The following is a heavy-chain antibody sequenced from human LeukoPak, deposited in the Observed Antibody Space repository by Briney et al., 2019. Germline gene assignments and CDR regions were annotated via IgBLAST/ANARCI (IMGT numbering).Heavy chain of an antibody. V-gene: IGHV3-7*01. J-gene: IGHJ4*02. CDR1: GFTLSRYW. Sequence: GGSLRLSCAASGFTLSRYWMSWVRQAPGKGLDLVARIKEDGSEKYYVESVKGRFPISRKNAKISLYLQMTNLRAEDTVVYYCKLNQDWGQGTLVIVSS. CDR3: KLNQD. CDR2: IKEDGSEK.